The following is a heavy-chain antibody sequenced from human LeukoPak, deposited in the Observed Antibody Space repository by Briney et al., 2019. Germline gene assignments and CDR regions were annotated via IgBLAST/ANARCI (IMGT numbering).Heavy chain of an antibody. CDR1: GFTFSNYG. Sequence: GGSLRLSCAASGFTFSNYGMHWVRQAPGKGLEWVAVISYAGSNKYYAESVKGRFTISRDNSKNTVHLQMNSLRAEDTAVYYCAKELGDPDYWGQGTLVTVSS. CDR3: AKELGDPDY. D-gene: IGHD1-26*01. CDR2: ISYAGSNK. V-gene: IGHV3-30*18. J-gene: IGHJ4*02.